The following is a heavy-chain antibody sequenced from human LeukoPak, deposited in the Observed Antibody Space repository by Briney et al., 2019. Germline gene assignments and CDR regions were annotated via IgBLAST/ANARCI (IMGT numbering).Heavy chain of an antibody. D-gene: IGHD1-26*01. CDR1: GLTFSTYW. V-gene: IGHV3-74*01. Sequence: GGSLRLSCAASGLTFSTYWMHWVRQDPGKGLVWVSRISSDASITSYADPVKGRFTISRDNAKNTLYLQMNSLRAEDTAVYYCAKYSGSYYDPFDYWGQGTLVTVSS. CDR2: ISSDASIT. J-gene: IGHJ4*02. CDR3: AKYSGSYYDPFDY.